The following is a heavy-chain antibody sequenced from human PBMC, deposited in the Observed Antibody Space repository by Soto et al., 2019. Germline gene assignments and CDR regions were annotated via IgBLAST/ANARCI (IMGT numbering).Heavy chain of an antibody. J-gene: IGHJ4*02. Sequence: PSETLSLTCAVYGGSFSGYYWTWIRQPPGTGLEWIGEINHSGSTNYNPSLKSRVTISVDTYTNQFSLKMNAVTAADTAVYYCTRHEGGAAADRPLDYWGQGTLVT. D-gene: IGHD6-13*01. CDR1: GGSFSGYY. V-gene: IGHV4-34*01. CDR2: INHSGST. CDR3: TRHEGGAAADRPLDY.